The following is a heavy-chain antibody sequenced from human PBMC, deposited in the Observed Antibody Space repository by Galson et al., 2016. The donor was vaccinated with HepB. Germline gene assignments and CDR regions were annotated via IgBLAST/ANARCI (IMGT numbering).Heavy chain of an antibody. CDR1: GFTFSSHS. CDR2: ISSTSTTI. CDR3: AREWDSSGYYYGYYYYYGMDV. D-gene: IGHD3-22*01. Sequence: SLRLSCAASGFTFSSHSINWVRQAPGKGLEWVSSISSTSTTIYYADSVKGRFTISRDNAKDSLYLQMNSLRAEDTAVYYCAREWDSSGYYYGYYYYYGMDVWGQGTTVTV. V-gene: IGHV3-48*01. J-gene: IGHJ6*02.